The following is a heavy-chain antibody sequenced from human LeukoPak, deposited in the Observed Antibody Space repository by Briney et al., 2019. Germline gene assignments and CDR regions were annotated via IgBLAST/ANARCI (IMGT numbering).Heavy chain of an antibody. D-gene: IGHD5-18*01. CDR3: ARESGHTYDYCDY. V-gene: IGHV3-23*01. J-gene: IGHJ4*01. Sequence: GGSLRLSCAASGFTFSDYAMIWVRQAPGKWLEWVSAISGSAGTTYYADSVKGRFTISRVNSKNTLYLQMNSLRVEDTAVYYCARESGHTYDYCDYWGRGTLVTVSS. CDR1: GFTFSDYA. CDR2: ISGSAGTT.